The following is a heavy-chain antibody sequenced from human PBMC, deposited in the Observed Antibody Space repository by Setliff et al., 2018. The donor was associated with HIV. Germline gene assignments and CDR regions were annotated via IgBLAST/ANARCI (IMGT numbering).Heavy chain of an antibody. CDR2: VYHTGST. J-gene: IGHJ4*02. CDR3: ASSPAWRSDSGLHTFDY. Sequence: SETLSLTCTASGGSISSGDYYWSWIRQPPGKGLEWSGSVYHTGSTYYTPSLKSRVTMSADTSKNQFSLKLRSVTAADTAVYYCASSPAWRSDSGLHTFDYWGQGTLVTVSS. D-gene: IGHD2-15*01. V-gene: IGHV4-39*07. CDR1: GGSISSGDYY.